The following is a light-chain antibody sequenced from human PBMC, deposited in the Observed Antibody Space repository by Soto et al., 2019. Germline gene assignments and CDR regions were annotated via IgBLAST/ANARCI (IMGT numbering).Light chain of an antibody. Sequence: QSALTQPASVSGSPRQSITISCTGTSSDVGGYKYVSWYKHHPGKAPKLIIYDVSNRPSGVSNRFSGSKSGNTASLTISWLQAEDEGDYYCSSYTSIPTLVFGGGTQLTVL. CDR3: SSYTSIPTLV. V-gene: IGLV2-14*03. CDR2: DVS. CDR1: SSDVGGYKY. J-gene: IGLJ2*01.